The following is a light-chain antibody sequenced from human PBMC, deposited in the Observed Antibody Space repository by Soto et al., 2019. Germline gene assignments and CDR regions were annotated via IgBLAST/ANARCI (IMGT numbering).Light chain of an antibody. CDR1: QSVFSSSNSKNY. CDR3: QHYYSIPYT. V-gene: IGKV4-1*01. Sequence: DIVMTQSPDSLAVSLGERATINCKSSQSVFSSSNSKNYLAWYQQKPGQSPKLLIYWASTRESGVPDRFSGSGSGTDFTLTISSLQAEDVAVYYCQHYYSIPYTFGQGTELEIK. J-gene: IGKJ2*01. CDR2: WAS.